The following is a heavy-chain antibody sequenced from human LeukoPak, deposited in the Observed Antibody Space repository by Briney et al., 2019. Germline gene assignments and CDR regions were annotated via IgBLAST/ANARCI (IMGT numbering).Heavy chain of an antibody. D-gene: IGHD3-9*01. CDR2: INHSGST. CDR3: ARRIWYHDILTAYNI. V-gene: IGHV4-34*01. CDR1: GGSFSGYY. J-gene: IGHJ4*02. Sequence: SETLSLTCAVYGGSFSGYYWSWIRQPPGKGLEWIGEINHSGSTNYNPSLKSRVTVSVDTSKNQFSLNLSSVTAADTAVYYCARRIWYHDILTAYNIWGQGTPVTVSS.